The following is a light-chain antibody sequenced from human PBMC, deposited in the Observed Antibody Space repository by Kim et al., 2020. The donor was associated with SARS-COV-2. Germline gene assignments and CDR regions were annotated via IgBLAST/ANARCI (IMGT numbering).Light chain of an antibody. V-gene: IGLV1-40*01. Sequence: QSVLTQPPSVSGAPGQRVTIACTGSSSNIGAGYDVHWYQQLPGTAPKLLIYCYSNRPSGVPDRFSGSKSGTSASLAITGLQAEDEADYYCQSYDSSLGGSVFGGGTQLTVL. CDR3: QSYDSSLGGSV. CDR2: CYS. J-gene: IGLJ7*01. CDR1: SSNIGAGYD.